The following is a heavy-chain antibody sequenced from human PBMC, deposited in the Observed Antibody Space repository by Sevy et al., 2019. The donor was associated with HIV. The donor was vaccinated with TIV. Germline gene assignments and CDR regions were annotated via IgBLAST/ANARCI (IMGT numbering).Heavy chain of an antibody. V-gene: IGHV1-2*02. Sequence: ASVRVSCKASGYTFTGYYMHWVRQAPGQGLAWMGWINPNSGGTNYAQKFQGRVTMTRDTSISTAYMELSRLRSDDTAVYYCARPIVVVPAAINGMDVWGQGTTVTVSS. CDR2: INPNSGGT. J-gene: IGHJ6*02. D-gene: IGHD2-2*01. CDR1: GYTFTGYY. CDR3: ARPIVVVPAAINGMDV.